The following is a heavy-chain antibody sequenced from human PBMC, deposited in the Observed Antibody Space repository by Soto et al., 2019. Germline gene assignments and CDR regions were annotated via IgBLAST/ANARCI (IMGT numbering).Heavy chain of an antibody. V-gene: IGHV4-31*02. CDR1: GGSIGSVGDY. D-gene: IGHD5-18*01. CDR3: AREDKSYGYDS. J-gene: IGHJ4*02. CDR2: ISYSGST. Sequence: PSETLSLTCTVSGGSIGSVGDYWNWVRQPPGKGLEWIGSISYSGSTYYNPSLRSRVIISVDTSKNQFSLKLSSVTAADTAVYYCAREDKSYGYDSWGQGTLVTVSS.